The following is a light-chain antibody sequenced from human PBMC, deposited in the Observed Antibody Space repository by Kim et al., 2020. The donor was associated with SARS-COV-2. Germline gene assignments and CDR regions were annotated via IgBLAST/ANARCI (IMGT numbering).Light chain of an antibody. J-gene: IGLJ1*01. CDR2: GNN. V-gene: IGLV3-19*01. CDR1: SLSTDY. CDR3: NSRDSSGTF. Sequence: GAVRQTGRITGQGNSLSTDYASWYQQKPGQAPVIVMDGNNNRPSGIPERFAGANSGDTASLTITGAQAEDEADYYCNSRDSSGTFFGSGTKVTVL.